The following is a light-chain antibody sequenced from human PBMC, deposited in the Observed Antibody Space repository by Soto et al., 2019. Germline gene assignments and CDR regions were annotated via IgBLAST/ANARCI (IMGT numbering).Light chain of an antibody. J-gene: IGLJ1*01. CDR3: SSYTTRNTYV. V-gene: IGLV2-14*03. CDR2: DVT. CDR1: SSDVGAYNY. Sequence: QSVLTQPASVSGSPGQSIAISCTGTSSDVGAYNYVSWYQQYPGQAPKLMIYDVTSRPSGVSDRFSGSKSGNTASLTISGLQAEDEADYYCSSYTTRNTYVFGAGTKVTV.